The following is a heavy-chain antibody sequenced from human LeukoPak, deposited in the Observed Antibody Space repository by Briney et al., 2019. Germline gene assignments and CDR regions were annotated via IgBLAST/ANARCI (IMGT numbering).Heavy chain of an antibody. Sequence: PGRSLRLSCAASGFSITNYAMNWVRQAPGKGLEWVALISYDGSNKYYADSVKGRFTISTDNVKNSLYLQMNSLRDEDTAVYYCARDWRYSFDVWGQGALVTVSS. V-gene: IGHV3-30-3*01. CDR3: ARDWRYSFDV. CDR1: GFSITNYA. D-gene: IGHD3-3*01. CDR2: ISYDGSNK. J-gene: IGHJ4*02.